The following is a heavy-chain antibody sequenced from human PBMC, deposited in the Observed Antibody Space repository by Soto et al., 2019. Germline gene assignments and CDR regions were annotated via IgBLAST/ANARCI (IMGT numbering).Heavy chain of an antibody. CDR3: AKDIARYQLVLITEGMDV. J-gene: IGHJ6*02. V-gene: IGHV3-9*01. CDR1: GFSFEDYG. D-gene: IGHD3-10*01. Sequence: EVQLVESGGGLVQPGRSQRLSCAASGFSFEDYGMHWVRQAPGKGLEWVLSISWNSRNIAYADSVKGRFTVSRDNAKNSLYLQMNSLRPEDTALYYCAKDIARYQLVLITEGMDVWGQGTTVTVSS. CDR2: ISWNSRNI.